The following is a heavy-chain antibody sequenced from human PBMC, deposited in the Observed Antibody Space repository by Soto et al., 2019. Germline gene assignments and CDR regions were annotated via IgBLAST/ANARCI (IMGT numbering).Heavy chain of an antibody. J-gene: IGHJ4*02. V-gene: IGHV3-30*18. CDR1: GFTFSSYG. D-gene: IGHD6-19*01. CDR2: ISYDGSNK. CDR3: AKDLGTRSGWSMSY. Sequence: GGSRRLSCAASGFTFSSYGMHWVRQAPGKGLEWVAVISYDGSNKYYADSVKGRFTISRDNSKNTLYLQMNSLRAEDTAVYYCAKDLGTRSGWSMSYWGQGTLVTVSS.